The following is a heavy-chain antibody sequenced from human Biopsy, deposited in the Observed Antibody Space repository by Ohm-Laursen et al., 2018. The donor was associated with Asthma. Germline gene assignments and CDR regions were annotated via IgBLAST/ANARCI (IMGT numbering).Heavy chain of an antibody. CDR1: GGSISSFY. Sequence: GTLSLTCGVYGGSISSFYWSWIRQSPEKGLEWMGYVYWTGSTNYNPSLKSRITMSVDTSRNRMFLELTSVAAADTAIYYCVRAVRNEQWLAPFDYWGQGKPVTVSS. V-gene: IGHV4-59*01. J-gene: IGHJ4*02. D-gene: IGHD6-19*01. CDR3: VRAVRNEQWLAPFDY. CDR2: VYWTGST.